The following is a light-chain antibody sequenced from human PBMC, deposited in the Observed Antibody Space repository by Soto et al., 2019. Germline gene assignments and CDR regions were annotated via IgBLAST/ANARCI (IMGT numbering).Light chain of an antibody. CDR3: TSYVGSDIWV. V-gene: IGLV2-8*01. Sequence: QAVVTQPPSASGSPGQSVTISCTGTSSNVGAYKDVSWYQQYPGKAPKLMIYEVSKRPSGVPDRFSGSKSGNTASLTVSGLQAEDEADYYCTSYVGSDIWVFGGGTKVTVL. CDR1: SSNVGAYKD. J-gene: IGLJ3*02. CDR2: EVS.